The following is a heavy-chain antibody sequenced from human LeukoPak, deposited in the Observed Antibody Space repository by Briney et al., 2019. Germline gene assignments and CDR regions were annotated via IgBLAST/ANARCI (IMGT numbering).Heavy chain of an antibody. D-gene: IGHD6-19*01. J-gene: IGHJ4*02. Sequence: PSETLSLTCTVSGGSISSYYWSCIRQPPGKGLEWIGYIYYSGSTNCNPSLKSRVTISVDTSKNQFSLKLSSVTAADTAVYYCARDDGSGWYCFDYWGQGTLVTVSS. CDR2: IYYSGST. CDR3: ARDDGSGWYCFDY. CDR1: GGSISSYY. V-gene: IGHV4-59*01.